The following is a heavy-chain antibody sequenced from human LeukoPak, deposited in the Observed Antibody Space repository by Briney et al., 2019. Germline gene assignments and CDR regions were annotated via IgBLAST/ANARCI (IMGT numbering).Heavy chain of an antibody. Sequence: SETLSLTCAVYGGSFSGYYWSWIRQPPGKGLEWIGEINHSGSTNYNPSLKSRVTISVDTSKNQFSLKLSSVTAADTAVYYCARVDSSGWSRVDYWGQGALVTVSS. J-gene: IGHJ4*02. CDR3: ARVDSSGWSRVDY. CDR2: INHSGST. V-gene: IGHV4-34*01. D-gene: IGHD6-19*01. CDR1: GGSFSGYY.